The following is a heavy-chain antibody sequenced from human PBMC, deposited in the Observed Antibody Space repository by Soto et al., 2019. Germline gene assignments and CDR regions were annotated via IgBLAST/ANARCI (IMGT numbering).Heavy chain of an antibody. CDR3: ARVGITGTLALNWFDP. CDR2: INAGNGNT. V-gene: IGHV1-3*01. J-gene: IGHJ5*02. CDR1: GYTFTSYA. D-gene: IGHD1-20*01. Sequence: GASVKVSCKASGYTFTSYAMHWVRQAPGQRLEWMGWINAGNGNTKYSQKFQGRVTITRDTSASTAYTELSSLRSEDTAVYYCARVGITGTLALNWFDPWGQGTLVTVSS.